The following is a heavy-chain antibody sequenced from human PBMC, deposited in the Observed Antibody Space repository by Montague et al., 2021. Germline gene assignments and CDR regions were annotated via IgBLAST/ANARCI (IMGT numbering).Heavy chain of an antibody. V-gene: IGHV4-38-2*02. J-gene: IGHJ6*03. CDR2: VSHGGRT. CDR1: RYLINSDYY. CDR3: ARERDRYYYMDI. Sequence: SETLSLTCTVSRYLINSDYYWGWIRQPLGKGLEWMGSVSHGGRTYYNPSLKSRVTISVDTSNNHFSLKLSSVTAADTAMYYCARERDRYYYMDIWGKGTTITVSS.